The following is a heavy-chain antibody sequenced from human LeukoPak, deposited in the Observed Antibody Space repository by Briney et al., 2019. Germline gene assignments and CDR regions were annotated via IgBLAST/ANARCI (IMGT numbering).Heavy chain of an antibody. Sequence: ASVKVSCKASGYTLTSYDTNWVRHATGQGLEWMGWTKPNSGNTGYTQKLQGRVTMTTNPSISTAYMELSSLRSENTAVYYCGRFTDRNWFDPWGQGTLVTVSS. CDR2: TKPNSGNT. V-gene: IGHV1-8*01. J-gene: IGHJ5*02. D-gene: IGHD2-8*02. CDR1: GYTLTSYD. CDR3: GRFTDRNWFDP.